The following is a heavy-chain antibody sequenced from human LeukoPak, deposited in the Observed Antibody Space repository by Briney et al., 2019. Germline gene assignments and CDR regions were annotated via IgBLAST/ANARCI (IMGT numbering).Heavy chain of an antibody. CDR3: ARVSQWELSYYYYMDV. CDR2: IYYSGST. J-gene: IGHJ6*03. CDR1: GGSISSSSYY. D-gene: IGHD1-26*01. V-gene: IGHV4-39*07. Sequence: SETLSLTCTVSGGSISSSSYYWGWIRQPPGKGLEWIGSIYYSGSTYYNPSLKSRVTISVDTSKNQFSLKLSSVTAADTAVYYCARVSQWELSYYYYMDVWGKGTTVTVSS.